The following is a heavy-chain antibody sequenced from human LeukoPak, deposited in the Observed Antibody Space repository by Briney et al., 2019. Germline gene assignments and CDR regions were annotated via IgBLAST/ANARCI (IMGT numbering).Heavy chain of an antibody. V-gene: IGHV4-61*08. D-gene: IGHD6-13*01. CDR1: GSSISSGGYY. J-gene: IGHJ5*02. Sequence: SETLSLTCIVSGSSISSGGYYWSWIRQPPGKGLEWIGYIYYSGSTNYNPSLKSRVTISVDTSKNQFSLKLSSVAAADTAVYYCARAGSSWYGPANWFDPWGQGTLVTVSS. CDR3: ARAGSSWYGPANWFDP. CDR2: IYYSGST.